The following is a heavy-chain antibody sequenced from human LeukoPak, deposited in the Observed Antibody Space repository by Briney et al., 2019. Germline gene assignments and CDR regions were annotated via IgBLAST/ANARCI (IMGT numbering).Heavy chain of an antibody. V-gene: IGHV3-30*02. D-gene: IGHD3-3*01. Sequence: GGSLRLSCAASGFTFSSYGMHWVRQAPGKGLEWVAFIRYDGGNKYYADSVKGRFTISRDNSKNTLYLQMNSLRAEDTAVYYCAKDRSYDFWSAGLGYWGQGTLVTVSS. CDR2: IRYDGGNK. J-gene: IGHJ4*02. CDR3: AKDRSYDFWSAGLGY. CDR1: GFTFSSYG.